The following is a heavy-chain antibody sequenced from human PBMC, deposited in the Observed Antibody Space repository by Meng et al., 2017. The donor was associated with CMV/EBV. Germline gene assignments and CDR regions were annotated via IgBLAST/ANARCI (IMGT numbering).Heavy chain of an antibody. V-gene: IGHV3-74*01. Sequence: LSCAASGFTFSSYWMHWVRQAPGKGLVWVSRINSDGSSTSYADSVKGRFTISRDNAKNTLYLQMNSLRAEDTAVYYCARGDYPYHFDYWGQGTLVTVSS. CDR3: ARGDYPYHFDY. CDR1: GFTFSSYW. CDR2: INSDGSST. J-gene: IGHJ4*02. D-gene: IGHD3-16*01.